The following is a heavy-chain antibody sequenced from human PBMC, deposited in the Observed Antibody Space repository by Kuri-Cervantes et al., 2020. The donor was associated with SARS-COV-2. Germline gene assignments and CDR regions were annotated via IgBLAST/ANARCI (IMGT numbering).Heavy chain of an antibody. CDR1: GYSISSGYY. Sequence: ESLKISCAVSGYSISSGYYWSWIRQPAGKGLEWIGRIYTSGSTNYNPSLKSRVTMSVDTSKNQFSLKLSSVTAADTAVYYCARVGTTVQDYWGQGTLVTVSS. D-gene: IGHD4-11*01. CDR3: ARVGTTVQDY. J-gene: IGHJ4*02. CDR2: IYTSGST. V-gene: IGHV4-4*07.